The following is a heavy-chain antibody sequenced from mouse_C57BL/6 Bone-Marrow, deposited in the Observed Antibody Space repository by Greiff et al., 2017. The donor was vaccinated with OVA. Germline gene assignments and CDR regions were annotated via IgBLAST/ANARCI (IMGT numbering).Heavy chain of an antibody. CDR2: INPSSGYT. V-gene: IGHV1-4*01. D-gene: IGHD2-10*01. CDR3: ARKNLLYYFDY. J-gene: IGHJ2*01. CDR1: GYTFTSYT. Sequence: QVQLKESGAELARPGASVKMSCKASGYTFTSYTMHWVKQRPGQGLEWIGYINPSSGYTKYNQKFKDKATLTADKSSSTAYMQLSSLTSEDSAVYYCARKNLLYYFDYWGQGTTLTVSS.